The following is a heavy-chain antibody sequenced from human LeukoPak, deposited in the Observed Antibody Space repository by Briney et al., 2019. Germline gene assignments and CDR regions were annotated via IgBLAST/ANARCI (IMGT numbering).Heavy chain of an antibody. D-gene: IGHD5-18*01. CDR2: INPNSGGT. CDR1: GYTLTELS. CDR3: ARSTQIYRTQINWFDP. J-gene: IGHJ5*02. Sequence: GASVKVSCKVSGYTLTELSMHWVRQAPGQGLEWMGWINPNSGGTNYAQKFQGRVTMTRDTSISTAYMELSRLRSEDTAVYYCARSTQIYRTQINWFDPWGQGTLVTVSS. V-gene: IGHV1-2*02.